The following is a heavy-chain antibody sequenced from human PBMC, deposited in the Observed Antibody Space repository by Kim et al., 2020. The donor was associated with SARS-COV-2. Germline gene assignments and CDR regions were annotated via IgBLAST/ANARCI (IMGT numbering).Heavy chain of an antibody. D-gene: IGHD1-1*01. J-gene: IGHJ6*02. CDR3: AKDKEPGYYYGMDV. Sequence: GGSLRLSCAASGFTFSSYGMHWVRQAPGKGLEWVAVISYDGSNKYYADSVKGRFTISRDNSKNTLYLQMNSLRAEDTAVYYCAKDKEPGYYYGMDVWGQGTTVTVSS. CDR1: GFTFSSYG. CDR2: ISYDGSNK. V-gene: IGHV3-30*18.